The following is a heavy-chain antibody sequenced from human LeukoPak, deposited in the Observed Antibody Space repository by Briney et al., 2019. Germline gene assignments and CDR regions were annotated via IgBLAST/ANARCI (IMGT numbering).Heavy chain of an antibody. Sequence: SETLSLTCAVYGGSFSGYYWSWIRQPPGKGLEWFGEINHSGSTNYNPSLKSRVTISVDTSKNQFSLKLSSVTAADTAVYYCARARQYQLLSTWGQGTLVTVSS. CDR2: INHSGST. CDR3: ARARQYQLLST. J-gene: IGHJ5*02. V-gene: IGHV4-34*01. D-gene: IGHD2-2*01. CDR1: GGSFSGYY.